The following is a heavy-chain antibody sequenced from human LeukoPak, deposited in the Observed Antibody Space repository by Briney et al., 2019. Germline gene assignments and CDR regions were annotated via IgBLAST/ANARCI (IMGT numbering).Heavy chain of an antibody. CDR3: VRDFRSADY. V-gene: IGHV3-74*01. Sequence: GGSLRLSCAASGFTFNNYCMHWVRQIPGKGLVWVSRICPDGTVTNYADSVKGRFTTSRDNAKNMVFLQMNSLRADDTAVYYCVRDFRSADYWGQGILVTVSS. CDR1: GFTFNNYC. CDR2: ICPDGTVT. J-gene: IGHJ4*02.